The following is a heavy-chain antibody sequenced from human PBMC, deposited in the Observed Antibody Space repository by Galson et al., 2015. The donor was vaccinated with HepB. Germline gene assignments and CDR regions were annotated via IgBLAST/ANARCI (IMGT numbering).Heavy chain of an antibody. D-gene: IGHD3-3*01. Sequence: SLRLSCAASGFTFSSYWMSWVRQAPGKGLEWVANIKQDGSEKYYVDSVKGRFTISRDNAKNSLYLQMNSLRAEDTAVYYCARNMYYDFWSGYYQINWFDPWGQGTLVTVSS. CDR1: GFTFSSYW. V-gene: IGHV3-7*03. CDR3: ARNMYYDFWSGYYQINWFDP. CDR2: IKQDGSEK. J-gene: IGHJ5*02.